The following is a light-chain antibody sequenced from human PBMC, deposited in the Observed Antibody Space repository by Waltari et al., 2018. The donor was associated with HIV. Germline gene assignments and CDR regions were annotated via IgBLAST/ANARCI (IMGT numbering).Light chain of an antibody. Sequence: QSALTQPPSASGSPGQSVTISCTGTSSDVGAYNSVSWYQQHPGKAPKLLISEVTKRPSGVPDRFSGSKSGNPASLTVSGLQAEDEADFYCSSYAGSNNVVFGGGTKLTVL. CDR2: EVT. J-gene: IGLJ2*01. CDR1: SSDVGAYNS. CDR3: SSYAGSNNVV. V-gene: IGLV2-8*01.